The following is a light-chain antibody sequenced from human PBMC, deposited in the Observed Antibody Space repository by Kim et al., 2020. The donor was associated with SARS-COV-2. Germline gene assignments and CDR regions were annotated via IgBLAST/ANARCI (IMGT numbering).Light chain of an antibody. V-gene: IGLV3-19*01. CDR3: NSRDTNNNVI. Sequence: SSELTQDPAVSVALGQTVRITCQGDSLRSYYATWYQQKPGEAPIVVIYGKNNRPSGIPDRFSGSSSGNTASLTITATQAGGEADYYCNSRDTNNNVIFGGGTQLTVL. CDR1: SLRSYY. CDR2: GKN. J-gene: IGLJ2*01.